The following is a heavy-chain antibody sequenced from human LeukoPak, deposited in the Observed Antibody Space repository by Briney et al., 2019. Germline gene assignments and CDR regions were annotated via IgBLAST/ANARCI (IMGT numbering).Heavy chain of an antibody. Sequence: PGGSLRLSCAASGFTFSSYEMNWVRQAPGKGLEWVSYISSSGSTIYSADSVKGLFTISRDNAKNSLYLQMNSLRAEDTAVYYCAELGITMIGGVWGKGTTVTISS. V-gene: IGHV3-48*03. CDR1: GFTFSSYE. CDR2: ISSSGSTI. D-gene: IGHD3-10*02. CDR3: AELGITMIGGV. J-gene: IGHJ6*04.